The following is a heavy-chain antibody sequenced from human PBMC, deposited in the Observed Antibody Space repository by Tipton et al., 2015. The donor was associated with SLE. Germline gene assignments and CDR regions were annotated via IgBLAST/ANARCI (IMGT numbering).Heavy chain of an antibody. CDR1: GFTFDKFA. CDR3: ARVRDAYSSSWYGTFDY. CDR2: ISAGGSST. Sequence: SLRLSCAASGFTFDKFAMSWVRQAPGKGLVWVSSISAGGSSTYYADSVKGRFTISRDSSKNTLYLQMNSLRAEDTAVYYCARVRDAYSSSWYGTFDYWGQGTLVTVSS. V-gene: IGHV3-23*01. D-gene: IGHD6-13*01. J-gene: IGHJ4*02.